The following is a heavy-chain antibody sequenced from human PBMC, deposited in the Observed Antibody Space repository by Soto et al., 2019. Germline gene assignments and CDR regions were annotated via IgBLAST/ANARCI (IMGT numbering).Heavy chain of an antibody. CDR2: ISSSGSTI. CDR1: GFTFSSYE. D-gene: IGHD5-18*01. V-gene: IGHV3-48*03. CDR3: ARGIYYFDF. Sequence: EVQLVESGGGLVQPGGSLRLSCAASGFTFSSYEMNWVRQAPGKGLEWVSYISSSGSTIYYADSVKGRFTISRDNAKNSLDLQMNRLRAEDTAVYYCARGIYYFDFWGQGTLVTVSS. J-gene: IGHJ4*02.